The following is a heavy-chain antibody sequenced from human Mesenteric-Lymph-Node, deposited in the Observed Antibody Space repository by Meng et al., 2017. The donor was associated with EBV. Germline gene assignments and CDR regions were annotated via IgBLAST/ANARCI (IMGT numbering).Heavy chain of an antibody. D-gene: IGHD2-21*02. CDR2: ISGYNGNT. CDR1: GYTFPSYG. CDR3: AKDGTPYCAGDCYLDY. V-gene: IGHV1-18*01. Sequence: QVLLVQCGAEVRKPGASVKVSCKTSGYTFPSYGISWVRQATGQGLEWMGWISGYNGNTNYAQKLQGRVTMTTDTSTNTAYMDLRSLRSDDTAVYYCAKDGTPYCAGDCYLDYWGQGTLVTVSS. J-gene: IGHJ4*02.